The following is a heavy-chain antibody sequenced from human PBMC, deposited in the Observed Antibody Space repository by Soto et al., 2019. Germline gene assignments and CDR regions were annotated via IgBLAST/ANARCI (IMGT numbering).Heavy chain of an antibody. D-gene: IGHD2-15*01. Sequence: EVQLVESGGGLVQPRGSLRLSCAASGFTFSDHYMDWVRQAPGKGLEWVGRIRNKANSYTTEYAASVKGRFTISRDDSKNSLYLQMNSLKTEDTAVYYCARWHCRGGSCYSRAFDIWGQGTMVTVSS. CDR2: IRNKANSYTT. CDR1: GFTFSDHY. V-gene: IGHV3-72*01. CDR3: ARWHCRGGSCYSRAFDI. J-gene: IGHJ3*02.